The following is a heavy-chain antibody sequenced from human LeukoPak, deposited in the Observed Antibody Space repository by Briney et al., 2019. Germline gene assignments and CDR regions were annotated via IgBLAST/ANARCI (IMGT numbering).Heavy chain of an antibody. CDR2: IYYSGST. D-gene: IGHD5-18*01. CDR3: ARDRGYSYGLTAFDY. J-gene: IGHJ4*02. V-gene: IGHV4-39*07. Sequence: SETLSLTCTVSGGSISSSSYYWGWIRQPPGKGLEWIGSIYYSGSTYYNPSLKSRVTISVDTSKNQFSLKLSSVTAADTAVCYCARDRGYSYGLTAFDYWGQGTLVTVSS. CDR1: GGSISSSSYY.